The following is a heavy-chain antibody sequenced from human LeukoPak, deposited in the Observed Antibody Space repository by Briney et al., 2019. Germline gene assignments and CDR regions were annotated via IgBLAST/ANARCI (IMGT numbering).Heavy chain of an antibody. V-gene: IGHV4-59*11. Sequence: SETLSLTCNVSGGSITSHSWNWIRQSPGKGLEWIGYSYYSGTTNYSPSLKSRVTISLDTSKNQISLKLTSVTAADTAVYYCARVSRVDGDYVDYWGQGTQVTVSS. D-gene: IGHD4-17*01. CDR1: GGSITSHS. J-gene: IGHJ4*02. CDR2: SYYSGTT. CDR3: ARVSRVDGDYVDY.